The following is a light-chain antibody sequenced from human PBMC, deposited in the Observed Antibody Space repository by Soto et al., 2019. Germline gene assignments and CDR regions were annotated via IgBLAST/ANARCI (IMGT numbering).Light chain of an antibody. CDR3: QQLNSYPLT. CDR1: QGISSY. V-gene: IGKV1-9*01. CDR2: AAS. J-gene: IGKJ1*01. Sequence: DIQLTQSPSFLSASVGDRVTITCRASQGISSYLAWYQQKPGKAPKLLIYAASALQSGVPSRFSGSGSGTEFPLTISSLQPEDFATYYCQQLNSYPLTFGQGTKVDIK.